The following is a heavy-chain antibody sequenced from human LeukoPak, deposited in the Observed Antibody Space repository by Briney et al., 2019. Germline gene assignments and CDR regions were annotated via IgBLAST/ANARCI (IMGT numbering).Heavy chain of an antibody. CDR1: GGSISSYY. CDR3: ARHAYGGLNYYGLDV. J-gene: IGHJ6*02. CDR2: IHTSGST. V-gene: IGHV4-4*07. Sequence: KPSETLSLTCTVSGGSISSYYWTWIRQPAGKGLEWIGRIHTSGSTNHNPSLKSRVTISVDTSKNQFSLKLSSVTAADTAVYYCARHAYGGLNYYGLDVWGQGTTVTVSS. D-gene: IGHD2-21*01.